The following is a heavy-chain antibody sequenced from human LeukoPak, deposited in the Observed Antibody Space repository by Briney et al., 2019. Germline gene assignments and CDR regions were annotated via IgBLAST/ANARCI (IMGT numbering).Heavy chain of an antibody. D-gene: IGHD6-13*01. Sequence: GGSLRLSCAASGFTFSSYSMNWVRQAPGKGLEWVSSISSSRSYIYYADSVKGRFTISRDDAKNSLHLQMNSLRAEDTAVYYCARVRYSSSWYYDMDVWGQGTTVTVSS. CDR2: ISSSRSYI. CDR1: GFTFSSYS. CDR3: ARVRYSSSWYYDMDV. J-gene: IGHJ6*02. V-gene: IGHV3-21*01.